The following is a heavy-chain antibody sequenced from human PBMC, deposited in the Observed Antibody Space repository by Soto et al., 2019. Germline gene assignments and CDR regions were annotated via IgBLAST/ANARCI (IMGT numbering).Heavy chain of an antibody. D-gene: IGHD3-10*01. J-gene: IGHJ4*02. V-gene: IGHV1-8*01. Sequence: ASVKVSCKASGYTFTSYDINWVRQATGQGLEWMGWMNPNSGNTGYAQKFQGRVTTTRNTSISTAYMELSSLRSEDTAVYYCARGRRIITYYYGSGSSNYWGQGTLVTVSS. CDR2: MNPNSGNT. CDR1: GYTFTSYD. CDR3: ARGRRIITYYYGSGSSNY.